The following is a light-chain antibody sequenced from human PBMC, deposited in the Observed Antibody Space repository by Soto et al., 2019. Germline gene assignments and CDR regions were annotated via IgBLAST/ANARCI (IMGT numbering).Light chain of an antibody. J-gene: IGKJ1*01. Sequence: DIQMTQSPSSLSASVGDRVTITCRASQDISSDLGWYQQKPGKAPTLLIYAASSLQTGVPSRFSRSGSGTKFTLTISSLQPEDYATYYCLQHNAYPPTFGQGTKVEI. CDR1: QDISSD. CDR3: LQHNAYPPT. CDR2: AAS. V-gene: IGKV1-17*01.